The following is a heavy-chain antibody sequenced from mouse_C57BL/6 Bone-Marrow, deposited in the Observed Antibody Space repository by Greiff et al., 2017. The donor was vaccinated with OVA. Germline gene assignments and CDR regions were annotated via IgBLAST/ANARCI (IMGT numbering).Heavy chain of an antibody. D-gene: IGHD1-1*01. J-gene: IGHJ3*01. CDR3: ARDRYYGSMGFAY. V-gene: IGHV5-6*02. CDR2: ISSGGSYT. Sequence: DVMLVESGGDLVKPGGSLKLSCAASGFTFSSYGMSWVRQTPDKRLEWVATISSGGSYTYYPASVKGRFTISRDTAKNTLYLQMSSLKSEDTAMYYGARDRYYGSMGFAYWGQGTLVTVSA. CDR1: GFTFSSYG.